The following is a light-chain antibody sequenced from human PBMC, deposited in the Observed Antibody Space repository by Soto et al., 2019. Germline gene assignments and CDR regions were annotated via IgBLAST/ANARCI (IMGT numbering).Light chain of an antibody. J-gene: IGKJ1*01. Sequence: IQMTQSPSSLSASVGDRVIITCRASQGIGNSLAWYQQKAGRVPKLLMHSASTLLSGVPSRFSGSGSGTDFTLTIRSLQPEDVATYYCQKYDSVPWTFGQGTKVEIK. CDR3: QKYDSVPWT. CDR2: SAS. V-gene: IGKV1-27*01. CDR1: QGIGNS.